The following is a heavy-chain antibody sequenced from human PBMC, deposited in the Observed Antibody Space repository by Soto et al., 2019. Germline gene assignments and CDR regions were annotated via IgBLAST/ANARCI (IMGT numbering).Heavy chain of an antibody. CDR1: GFTFNSYA. J-gene: IGHJ6*02. CDR2: ISYDGSNK. Sequence: QVQLVESGGGVVQPGRSLRLSCAASGFTFNSYAMHWVRQAPGKGLEWVAVISYDGSNKYYADSVKGRFAISRDNSKNTVYLQMNSLRAEDPAVYYCARDHSPGDFWKNVMDVWGQGTTVTVSS. V-gene: IGHV3-30*09. D-gene: IGHD3-3*01. CDR3: ARDHSPGDFWKNVMDV.